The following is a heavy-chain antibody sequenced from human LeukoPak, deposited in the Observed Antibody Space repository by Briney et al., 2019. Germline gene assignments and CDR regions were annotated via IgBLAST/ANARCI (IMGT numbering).Heavy chain of an antibody. Sequence: SETLSLTCTVSGGSISSSSYYWGWIRQPPGKGLEWIGSIYYSGSTYYNPSLKSRVTISVDTSKNQFSLKLSSVTAADTAVYYCARGLKAAGRGQTPFDPWGQGTLVTVSS. CDR1: GGSISSSSYY. CDR3: ARGLKAAGRGQTPFDP. D-gene: IGHD6-13*01. V-gene: IGHV4-39*01. J-gene: IGHJ5*02. CDR2: IYYSGST.